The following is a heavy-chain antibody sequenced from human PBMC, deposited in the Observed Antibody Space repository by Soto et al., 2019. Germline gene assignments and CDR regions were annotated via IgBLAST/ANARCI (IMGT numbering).Heavy chain of an antibody. Sequence: QVQLVQSGAEVQKPGSSVKVSCKASGGTFSSYAISWVRQAPGQGLEWMGGIIPIFGTANYAQKFQGRVTITADESTSTAYMELSSLRSEDTAVYYCASNPEPSRYSSSWYGDYWGQGTLVTVSS. CDR3: ASNPEPSRYSSSWYGDY. CDR2: IIPIFGTA. J-gene: IGHJ4*02. CDR1: GGTFSSYA. V-gene: IGHV1-69*01. D-gene: IGHD6-13*01.